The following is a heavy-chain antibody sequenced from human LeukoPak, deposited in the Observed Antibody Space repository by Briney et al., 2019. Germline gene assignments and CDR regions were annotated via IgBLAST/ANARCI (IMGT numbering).Heavy chain of an antibody. Sequence: GGSLRLSCAASGFTFSSYWMHWVRQAPGKGLVWVSRVNSDGSSTNYADSVKGRFTISRDNAKNTLYLQMNSLRAEDTAVYYCARDSVAGIAAAGSNWFDPWGQGTLVTVSS. V-gene: IGHV3-74*01. CDR3: ARDSVAGIAAAGSNWFDP. CDR2: VNSDGSST. J-gene: IGHJ5*02. D-gene: IGHD6-13*01. CDR1: GFTFSSYW.